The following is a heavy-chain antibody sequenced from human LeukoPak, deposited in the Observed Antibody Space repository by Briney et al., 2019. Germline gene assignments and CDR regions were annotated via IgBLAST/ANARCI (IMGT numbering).Heavy chain of an antibody. D-gene: IGHD3-10*01. CDR3: AKDPTGRFGELLYGWYFDL. V-gene: IGHV3-23*01. Sequence: RAGGSLRLSCAASGFTFSSYGMSWVRQAPGKGLEWVSAISGSGGSTYYADSVKGRFTISRDNSKNTLYLQMNSLRAEDTAVYYCAKDPTGRFGELLYGWYFDLWGRGTLVTVSS. CDR2: ISGSGGST. J-gene: IGHJ2*01. CDR1: GFTFSSYG.